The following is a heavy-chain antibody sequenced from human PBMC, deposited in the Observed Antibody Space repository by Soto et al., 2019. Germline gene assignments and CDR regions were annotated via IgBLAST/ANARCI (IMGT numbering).Heavy chain of an antibody. Sequence: SETLSLTCAVSSGSISSSNWWSWVRQPPGKGLEWIGEIYHSGSTNYNPSLKSRVTLSVDKSKNQFSLKLSSVTAVDTAVYYCARDTDFWTDAFDIWGQGTMVTVSS. CDR2: IYHSGST. CDR3: ARDTDFWTDAFDI. V-gene: IGHV4-4*02. J-gene: IGHJ3*02. D-gene: IGHD3-3*01. CDR1: SGSISSSNW.